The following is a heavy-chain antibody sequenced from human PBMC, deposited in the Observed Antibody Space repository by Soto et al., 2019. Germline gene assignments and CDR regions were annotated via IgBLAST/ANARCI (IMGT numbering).Heavy chain of an antibody. Sequence: PSVTLSLAFIVSGAALNSGNYYWSWIRQVPGKGLEWIGHIYVTGAVDYNPSLRDRITISQDTSERQFSLNLRLVTAADTAVYYCARLRIATNNYKWFDPWGQGTLVTV. CDR3: ARLRIATNNYKWFDP. CDR1: GAALNSGNYY. D-gene: IGHD2-21*01. V-gene: IGHV4-31*03. J-gene: IGHJ5*02. CDR2: IYVTGAV.